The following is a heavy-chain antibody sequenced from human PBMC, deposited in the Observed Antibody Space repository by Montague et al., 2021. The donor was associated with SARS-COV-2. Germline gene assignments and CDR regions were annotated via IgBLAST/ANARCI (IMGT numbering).Heavy chain of an antibody. CDR1: GGSISSYY. J-gene: IGHJ4*02. Sequence: SETLSLTCTVSGGSISSYYWSWIRQPPGKGLEWIGRIFTSGTTNYSPSLKSRVTMSVDTSKNQFSLKLSSVTAADTAVYYCARTPVSGYHGGFDYWGQGTLVTVSS. CDR3: ARTPVSGYHGGFDY. CDR2: IFTSGTT. D-gene: IGHD5-18*01. V-gene: IGHV4-4*07.